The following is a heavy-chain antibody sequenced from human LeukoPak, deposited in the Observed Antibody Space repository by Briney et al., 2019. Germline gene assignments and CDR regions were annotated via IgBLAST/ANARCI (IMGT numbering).Heavy chain of an antibody. CDR1: GFTFSGYA. D-gene: IGHD3-16*01. CDR2: ISYDGSNK. J-gene: IGHJ4*02. V-gene: IGHV3-30-3*01. CDR3: ATLGVY. Sequence: QSGGSLRLSCAASGFTFSGYAMHWVRQAPGKGLEWVAVISYDGSNKYYADSVKGRFTISRDNSKNTLYLQMNSLRAEDTAVYYCATLGVYWGQGTLVTVSS.